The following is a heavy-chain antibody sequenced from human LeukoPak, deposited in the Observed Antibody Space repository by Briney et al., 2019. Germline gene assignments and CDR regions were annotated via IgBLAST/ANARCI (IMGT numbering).Heavy chain of an antibody. CDR3: AKDRSIGTYYTFDH. D-gene: IGHD1-26*01. Sequence: GSLRLSCAASGFTFSSSAMSWVRQAPGKGLEWVSNISGSGSGGSTYYADSVKGRFTVSGDNSKNTLYLQMSSLTAADTAVYYCAKDRSIGTYYTFDHWGQGTLVTVSS. V-gene: IGHV3-23*01. CDR1: GFTFSSSA. J-gene: IGHJ4*02. CDR2: ISGSGSGGST.